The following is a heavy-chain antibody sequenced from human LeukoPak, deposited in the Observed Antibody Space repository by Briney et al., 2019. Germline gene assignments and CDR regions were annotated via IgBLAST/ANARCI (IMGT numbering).Heavy chain of an antibody. Sequence: PSETLSLTCTVSGGSISSYYWSWIRQPAGKGLEWIGRIYTSGSTNYNPSLKSRVTMSVDTSKNQFSLKLSSVTAADTAVYYCASQRFSGGSPYFDYWGQGTLVTVSS. V-gene: IGHV4-4*07. D-gene: IGHD2-15*01. J-gene: IGHJ4*02. CDR3: ASQRFSGGSPYFDY. CDR1: GGSISSYY. CDR2: IYTSGST.